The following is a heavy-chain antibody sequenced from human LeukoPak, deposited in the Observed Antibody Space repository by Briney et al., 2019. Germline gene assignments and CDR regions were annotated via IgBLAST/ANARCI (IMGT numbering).Heavy chain of an antibody. D-gene: IGHD6-13*01. J-gene: IGHJ4*02. CDR1: GGSISSYY. Sequence: LSETLSLTCTVSGGSISSYYWSWIRQPAGKGLEWIGEINHSGSTNYNPSLKSRVTISVDTSKNQFSLKLSSVTAADTAVYYCARGIRAGIAAAETYYFDYWGQGTLVTVSS. CDR3: ARGIRAGIAAAETYYFDY. CDR2: INHSGST. V-gene: IGHV4-34*01.